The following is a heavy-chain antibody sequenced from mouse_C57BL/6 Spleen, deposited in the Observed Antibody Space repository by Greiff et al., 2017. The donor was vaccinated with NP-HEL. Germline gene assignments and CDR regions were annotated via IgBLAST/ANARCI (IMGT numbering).Heavy chain of an antibody. D-gene: IGHD1-1*01. CDR2: IWSGGST. Sequence: QVQLKESGPGLVQPSQSLSITCTVSGFSLTSYGVHWVRQPPGKGLEWLGVIWSGGSTDYNAAFISRLSISKDNSKSQVFFKMNSLQADDTAIYYCAKVDYYGSSGHWYFDVWGTGTTVTVSS. CDR3: AKVDYYGSSGHWYFDV. J-gene: IGHJ1*03. V-gene: IGHV2-4*01. CDR1: GFSLTSYG.